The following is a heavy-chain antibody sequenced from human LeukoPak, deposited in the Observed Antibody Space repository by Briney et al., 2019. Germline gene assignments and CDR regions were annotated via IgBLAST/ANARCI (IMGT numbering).Heavy chain of an antibody. CDR1: GFTFSTYW. CDR3: ARDVVGSLDY. V-gene: IGHV3-7*01. D-gene: IGHD1-26*01. J-gene: IGHJ4*02. CDR2: IKGDESAR. Sequence: GGSLRLSCAASGFTFSTYWMTWVRQAPGKGLEWVANIKGDESARHQADSVKGRFTISRDNTQNLVYLQMRSLRGEDTAVYYCARDVVGSLDYWGQGTLVTVSS.